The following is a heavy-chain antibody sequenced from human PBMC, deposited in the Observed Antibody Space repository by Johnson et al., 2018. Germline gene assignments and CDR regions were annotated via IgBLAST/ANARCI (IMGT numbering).Heavy chain of an antibody. D-gene: IGHD6-19*01. Sequence: QVQLVQSGAEVKRPGASVKVSCKAPGDTFTNYYIHWVRQAPGQGLEWMAIINPSGDTTSNAQKFQGRVTMTRDTSTTTVYMELSSLRSEDTAVYYCARDNIAVATYAFDSWGQGTMVTVSS. J-gene: IGHJ3*02. V-gene: IGHV1-46*01. CDR3: ARDNIAVATYAFDS. CDR1: GDTFTNYY. CDR2: INPSGDTT.